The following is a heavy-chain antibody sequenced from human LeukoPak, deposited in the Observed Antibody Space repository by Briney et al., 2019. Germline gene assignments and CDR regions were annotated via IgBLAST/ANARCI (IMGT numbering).Heavy chain of an antibody. CDR2: ISYDGRSK. CDR1: GFTFDDYA. J-gene: IGHJ4*02. CDR3: AKDRGYSHGFDY. V-gene: IGHV3-30*18. D-gene: IGHD5-18*01. Sequence: GGSLRLSCAASGFTFDDYAMHWVRQAPGKGLEWVAGISYDGRSKEYVDSVKGRFTISRDNSKNTLYLQMNSLRAEDTAVYYCAKDRGYSHGFDYWGQGTLLTVSS.